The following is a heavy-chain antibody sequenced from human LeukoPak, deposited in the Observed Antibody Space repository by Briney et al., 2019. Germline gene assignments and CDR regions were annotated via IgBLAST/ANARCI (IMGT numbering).Heavy chain of an antibody. V-gene: IGHV3-33*01. D-gene: IGHD6-19*01. Sequence: GRSLRLSCAASGFTFSSYGMHWVRQAPRKGLEWVAVIWYDGSNKYYADSVKGRFTISRDNSKNTLYLQMNSLRAEDTAVYYCARSIAVAGFLSGYWGQGTLVTVSS. CDR2: IWYDGSNK. J-gene: IGHJ4*02. CDR1: GFTFSSYG. CDR3: ARSIAVAGFLSGY.